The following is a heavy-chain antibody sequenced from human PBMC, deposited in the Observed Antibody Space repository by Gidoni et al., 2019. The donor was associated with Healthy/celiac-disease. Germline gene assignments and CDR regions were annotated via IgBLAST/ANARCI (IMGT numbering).Heavy chain of an antibody. J-gene: IGHJ4*02. CDR2: IYYSGST. CDR3: ARTGFGELLYDY. V-gene: IGHV4-39*01. D-gene: IGHD3-10*01. Sequence: QLQLQESGPGLVKPSETLSLTCTVSGGSISSSSYYWGWIRQPPGKGLEWIGSIYYSGSTYYNPSLKSRVTISVDTSKNQFSLKLSSVTAADTAVYYCARTGFGELLYDYWGQGTLVTVSS. CDR1: GGSISSSSYY.